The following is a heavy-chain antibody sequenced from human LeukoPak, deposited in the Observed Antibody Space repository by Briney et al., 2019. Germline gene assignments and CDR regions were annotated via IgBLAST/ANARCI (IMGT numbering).Heavy chain of an antibody. CDR3: ATALGSRGYSAFDI. Sequence: GGSLRLSCAASGFTFSSYSMNWVRQAPGKGLEWVSSISSSSSYIYYADSVKGRSTISRDNAKNSLYLQMNSLRAEDTAVYYCATALGSRGYSAFDIWGQGTMVTVSS. CDR1: GFTFSSYS. V-gene: IGHV3-21*01. J-gene: IGHJ3*02. D-gene: IGHD3-22*01. CDR2: ISSSSSYI.